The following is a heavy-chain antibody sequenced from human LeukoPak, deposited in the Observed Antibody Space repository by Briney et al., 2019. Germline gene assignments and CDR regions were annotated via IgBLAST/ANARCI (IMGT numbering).Heavy chain of an antibody. V-gene: IGHV4-59*01. CDR2: IYYSGST. D-gene: IGHD3-10*01. CDR3: ARAHYYGSGSYPFDY. CDR1: GGSISSYY. J-gene: IGHJ4*02. Sequence: SETLSLTRTVSGGSISSYYWRWIRQPPGGGLEWIGDIYYSGSTNYSHSVKTRVPISVDTSKNQFSLKLRSVTAADTAVYYCARAHYYGSGSYPFDYWGQGTLVTVSS.